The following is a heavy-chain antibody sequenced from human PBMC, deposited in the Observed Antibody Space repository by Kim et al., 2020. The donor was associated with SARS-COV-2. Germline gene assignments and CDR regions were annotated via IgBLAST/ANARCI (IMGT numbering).Heavy chain of an antibody. CDR3: AKGPGDSGSDC. Sequence: TYSGGAVKGRFTVYRDNSKNTFYLQINDLRAEDTAVYYCAKGPGDSGSDCWGQGTLVTVSS. V-gene: IGHV3-23*01. D-gene: IGHD6-19*01. CDR2: T. J-gene: IGHJ4*02.